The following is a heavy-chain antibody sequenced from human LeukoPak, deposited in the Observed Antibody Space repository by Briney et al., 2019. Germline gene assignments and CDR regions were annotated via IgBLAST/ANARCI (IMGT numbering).Heavy chain of an antibody. D-gene: IGHD2-21*01. Sequence: GGSLRLSCAASGFTFSTYAMSWVRQAPGKGLEWVSAISGSGDTTYYADSVRGRFTISRDNAKNSLYLQMNSLRAEDTAVYYCARDFPLAYCGGDCYGQGTLVTVSS. CDR3: ARDFPLAYCGGDC. J-gene: IGHJ4*02. CDR1: GFTFSTYA. CDR2: ISGSGDTT. V-gene: IGHV3-23*01.